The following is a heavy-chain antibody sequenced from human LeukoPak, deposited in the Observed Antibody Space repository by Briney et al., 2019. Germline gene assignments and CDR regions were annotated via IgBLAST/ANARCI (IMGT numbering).Heavy chain of an antibody. Sequence: SGRSLRLFCAASGFTLRDYYMSGIRQAPAKGLEWVSYISSSGSNIYYADSVKGRFTISRDNAKNSLYLQMNSLRAEDTAVYYCARVGMATIIDYWGQGTLVTVSS. CDR3: ARVGMATIIDY. D-gene: IGHD5-24*01. V-gene: IGHV3-11*01. CDR2: ISSSGSNI. J-gene: IGHJ4*02. CDR1: GFTLRDYY.